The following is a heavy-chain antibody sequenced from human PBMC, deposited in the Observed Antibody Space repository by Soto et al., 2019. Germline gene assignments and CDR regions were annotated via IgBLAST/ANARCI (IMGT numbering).Heavy chain of an antibody. CDR3: ARDGDYFGSGSPPLLSK. J-gene: IGHJ4*02. D-gene: IGHD3-10*01. Sequence: SETLSLTCTVSGGSITSGGYCWTWTRQHPVKGLEWMGHIYYSGSTSYNPSLKSRVTISIDTSKNQFSLKLTSVTAADTAVYYCARDGDYFGSGSPPLLSKWGQGTLVTVSS. CDR2: IYYSGST. V-gene: IGHV4-31*03. CDR1: GGSITSGGYC.